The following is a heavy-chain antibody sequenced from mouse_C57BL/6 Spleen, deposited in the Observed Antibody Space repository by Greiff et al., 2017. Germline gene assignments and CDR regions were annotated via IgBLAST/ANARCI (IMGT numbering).Heavy chain of an antibody. CDR2: INPNNGGT. V-gene: IGHV1-26*01. Sequence: EVQLQQSGPELVKPGASVKISCKASGYTFTDYYMNWVKQSHGKSLEWIGDINPNNGGTSYNQKFKGKATLTVDKSSSTAYMELRSLTSEDSAVYYCARWEDSSYAMDYWGQGTSVTVSS. D-gene: IGHD2-12*01. CDR1: GYTFTDYY. CDR3: ARWEDSSYAMDY. J-gene: IGHJ4*01.